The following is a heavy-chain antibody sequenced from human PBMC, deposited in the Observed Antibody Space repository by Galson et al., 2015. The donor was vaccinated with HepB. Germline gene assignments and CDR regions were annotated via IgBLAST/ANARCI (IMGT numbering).Heavy chain of an antibody. Sequence: SVKVSCKASGYTFTSYYMHWVRQAPGQGLEWMGIINPSGGSTSYAQKLQGRVTMTRDTSTSTVYMELSSLRSEDTAVYYCARDRGTLWFGELSAFDIWGQGTMVTVSS. CDR2: INPSGGST. D-gene: IGHD3-10*01. CDR3: ARDRGTLWFGELSAFDI. CDR1: GYTFTSYY. J-gene: IGHJ3*02. V-gene: IGHV1-46*04.